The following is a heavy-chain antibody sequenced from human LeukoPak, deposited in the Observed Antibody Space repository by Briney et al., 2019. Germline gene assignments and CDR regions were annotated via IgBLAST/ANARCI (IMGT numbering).Heavy chain of an antibody. D-gene: IGHD3-10*01. Sequence: GGSLRLSCAASGFTFSSYWMHWVRQAPGGGLVWVSRINTDGSSTSYADSVKGRFTISRDNAKNTLYLQMNSLRAEDTAVYYCARTVPGYFFDYWGQGTLVTVSS. CDR1: GFTFSSYW. J-gene: IGHJ4*02. CDR3: ARTVPGYFFDY. CDR2: INTDGSST. V-gene: IGHV3-74*01.